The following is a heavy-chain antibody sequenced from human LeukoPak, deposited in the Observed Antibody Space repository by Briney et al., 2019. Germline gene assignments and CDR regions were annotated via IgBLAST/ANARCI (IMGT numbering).Heavy chain of an antibody. V-gene: IGHV3-23*01. Sequence: PGGSLRLSCAASGFTFSSYGITWVRQAPGKGLERVSTISATGGSTYYADSVKGRFTISRDNSKDTLYLQMNSLRAEDTAVYYCAKGGYSSGWRNYFDYWGQGTLVTVSS. D-gene: IGHD6-19*01. CDR2: ISATGGST. CDR1: GFTFSSYG. CDR3: AKGGYSSGWRNYFDY. J-gene: IGHJ4*02.